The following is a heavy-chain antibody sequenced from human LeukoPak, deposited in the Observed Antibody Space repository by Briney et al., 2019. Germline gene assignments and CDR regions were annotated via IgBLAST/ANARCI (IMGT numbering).Heavy chain of an antibody. Sequence: PSETLSLTCAVSGGPFSGYFWSWIRQSSGKGLEWIGEIHNSGTTNYNPSLNSRVTISVDTSKNQFYLTVSSVTAAGTAVYYCARRYYYNLGSFPFDFWGQGTLVTVSS. J-gene: IGHJ4*02. CDR1: GGPFSGYF. CDR2: IHNSGTT. CDR3: ARRYYYNLGSFPFDF. V-gene: IGHV4-34*01. D-gene: IGHD3-10*01.